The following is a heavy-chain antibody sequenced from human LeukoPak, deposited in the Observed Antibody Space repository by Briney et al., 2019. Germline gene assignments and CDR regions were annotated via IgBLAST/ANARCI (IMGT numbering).Heavy chain of an antibody. D-gene: IGHD6-19*01. J-gene: IGHJ4*02. V-gene: IGHV1-2*02. CDR1: GYTFTGYY. Sequence: ASVKVSCKASGYTFTGYYMHWVRQAPGQGLEWMGWINPNSGGTNYAQKFQGRVTMTRDTSISTAYMELSRLRSDDTAVYYCARVSGSGWPYDFDCWGQGTLATVSS. CDR2: INPNSGGT. CDR3: ARVSGSGWPYDFDC.